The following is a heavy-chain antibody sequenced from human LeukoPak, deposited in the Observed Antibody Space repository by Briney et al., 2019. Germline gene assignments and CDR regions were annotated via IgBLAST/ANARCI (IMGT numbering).Heavy chain of an antibody. Sequence: GASVKVSCKAFGYSFTSYGISWVRQAPGQGLEWMGWISGYNGNRKYAQKLQGRVTMTTDTPTSIAYMELRSLRSDDTAVYYCARGAPYYDFWSGYYDYNWLDPWGQGTLVTVSS. V-gene: IGHV1-18*01. J-gene: IGHJ5*02. CDR3: ARGAPYYDFWSGYYDYNWLDP. D-gene: IGHD3-3*01. CDR1: GYSFTSYG. CDR2: ISGYNGNR.